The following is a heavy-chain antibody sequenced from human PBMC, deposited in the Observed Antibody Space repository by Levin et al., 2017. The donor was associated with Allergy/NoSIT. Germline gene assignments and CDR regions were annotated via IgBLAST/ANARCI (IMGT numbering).Heavy chain of an antibody. J-gene: IGHJ4*02. V-gene: IGHV3-7*01. Sequence: GGSLRLSCAASGFTFSSYWMSWVRQAPGKGLEWVANIKQDGSEKYYVDSVKGRFTISRDNAKNSLYLQMNSLRAEDTAVYYCARQGVQLELVRFDYWGQGTLVTVSS. CDR1: GFTFSSYW. CDR2: IKQDGSEK. CDR3: ARQGVQLELVRFDY. D-gene: IGHD1-1*01.